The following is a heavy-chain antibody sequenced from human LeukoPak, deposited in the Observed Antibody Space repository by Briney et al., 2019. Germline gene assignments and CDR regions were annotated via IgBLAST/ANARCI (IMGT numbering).Heavy chain of an antibody. J-gene: IGHJ3*02. CDR1: GGSTSSYY. D-gene: IGHD3-22*01. CDR3: ARDRGTMIVVAHDAFDI. Sequence: PSETLSLTCTVSGGSTSSYYWSWIRQPPGKGLEWIGYIYYSGSTNYNPSLKSRVTISVDTSKNQFSLKLSSVTAADTAVYYCARDRGTMIVVAHDAFDIWGQGTMVTVSS. V-gene: IGHV4-59*01. CDR2: IYYSGST.